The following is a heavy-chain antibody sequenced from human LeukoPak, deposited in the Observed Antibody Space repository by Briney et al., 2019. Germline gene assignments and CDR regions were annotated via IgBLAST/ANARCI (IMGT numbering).Heavy chain of an antibody. CDR3: AKWKFADVRKNYYGSGSYGGFDY. CDR2: ITISGGTT. V-gene: IGHV3-23*01. D-gene: IGHD3-10*01. CDR1: GFTFSSYA. J-gene: IGHJ4*02. Sequence: GGSLRLSFAASGFTFSSYAMGWVRQAPGKGLEWVSDITISGGTTHFYSDSAKGRFTISRDNSKNTLYLEMNSLRAEDTAVYYCAKWKFADVRKNYYGSGSYGGFDYWGPGTLVTVSS.